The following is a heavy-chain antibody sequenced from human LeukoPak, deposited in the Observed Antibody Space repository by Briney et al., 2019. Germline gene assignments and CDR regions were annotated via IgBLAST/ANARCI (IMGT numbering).Heavy chain of an antibody. CDR1: GGSISSYY. Sequence: SETLSLTCTVSGGSISSYYWSWIRQPPGKGLEWIGYTYYSGSTNYNPSLKSRVTISVDTSQNQFSLKLTSVTPADTAVYYCARTAKYYYGSETYYFFDYWGQGTLVTVSS. J-gene: IGHJ4*02. CDR2: TYYSGST. V-gene: IGHV4-59*01. D-gene: IGHD3-10*01. CDR3: ARTAKYYYGSETYYFFDY.